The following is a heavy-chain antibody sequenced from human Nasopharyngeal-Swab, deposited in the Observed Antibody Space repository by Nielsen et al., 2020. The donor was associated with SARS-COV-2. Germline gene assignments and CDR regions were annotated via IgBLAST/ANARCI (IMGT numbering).Heavy chain of an antibody. D-gene: IGHD3-10*01. J-gene: IGHJ6*03. CDR2: IYSGGST. V-gene: IGHV3-53*04. Sequence: VRQAPGKGLEWVSVIYSGGSTYYADSVKGRFTISRHNSKNTLYLQMNSLRAEDTAVYYCARGAYYYGSGSYYSPRYYYYYMDVWGKGTTATVSS. CDR3: ARGAYYYGSGSYYSPRYYYYYMDV.